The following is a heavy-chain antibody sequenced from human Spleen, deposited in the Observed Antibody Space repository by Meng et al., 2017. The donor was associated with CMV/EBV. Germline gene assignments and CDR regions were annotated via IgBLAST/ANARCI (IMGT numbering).Heavy chain of an antibody. Sequence: GGSLRLSCAASGLRVTNTYMTWVRQAPGKGLEWVSFVRYDGSTMYTASVQGRFTISRDNSKNTVYLQMNSLRAEDTALYYCVRACRQFNNCYLDSWGQGIQVTVSS. J-gene: IGHJ4*02. V-gene: IGHV3-53*01. CDR3: VRACRQFNNCYLDS. CDR2: VRYDGST. D-gene: IGHD1-20*01. CDR1: GLRVTNTY.